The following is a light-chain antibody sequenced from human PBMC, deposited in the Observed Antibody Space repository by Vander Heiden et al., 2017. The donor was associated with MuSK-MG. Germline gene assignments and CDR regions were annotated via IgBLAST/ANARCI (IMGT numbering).Light chain of an antibody. CDR3: AAWDNGLSAWV. CDR1: NSNIGSNI. V-gene: IGLV1-44*01. J-gene: IGLJ3*02. CDR2: SNN. Sequence: QSVVTQPPSASGTPAQRVTISCSGSNSNIGSNIVNWYQHLPGTAPKLLIYSNNQRPSGVPDRFSGSKYGPSASLAISELQSEDEADYYCAAWDNGLSAWVFGGGTKLTVL.